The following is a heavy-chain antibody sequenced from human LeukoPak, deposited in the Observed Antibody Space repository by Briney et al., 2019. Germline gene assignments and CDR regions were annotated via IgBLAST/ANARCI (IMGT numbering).Heavy chain of an antibody. V-gene: IGHV3-30*03. CDR2: ISYDGSNK. CDR3: ASGSQYYYDSSGYYYGFDY. J-gene: IGHJ4*02. Sequence: GGSLRLSCAASGFTFSSYGMHWVRQAPGKGLEWVAVISYDGSNKYYADSVKGRFTISRDNSKNTLYLQMNSLRAEDTAVYYCASGSQYYYDSSGYYYGFDYWGQGTLVTVSS. CDR1: GFTFSSYG. D-gene: IGHD3-22*01.